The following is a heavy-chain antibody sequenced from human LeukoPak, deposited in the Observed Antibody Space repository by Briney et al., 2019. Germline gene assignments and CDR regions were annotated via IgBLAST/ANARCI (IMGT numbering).Heavy chain of an antibody. J-gene: IGHJ4*02. CDR1: GGSLSGDNYY. V-gene: IGHV4-61*01. Sequence: SETLSLTCTPSGGSLSGDNYYWSWIRQPPGKGLQWIAYISLSGSTNYNPSLKSRVTISVDTSKNQFSLKLSSVTAADTAVYYCASTSMNRDGYNYDYWGQGTLVTVSS. D-gene: IGHD5-24*01. CDR3: ASTSMNRDGYNYDY. CDR2: ISLSGST.